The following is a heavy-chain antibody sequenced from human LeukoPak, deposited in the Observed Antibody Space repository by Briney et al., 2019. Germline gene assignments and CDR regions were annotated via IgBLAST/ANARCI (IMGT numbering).Heavy chain of an antibody. CDR2: IDPNSGDT. J-gene: IGHJ4*02. V-gene: IGHV1-2*02. Sequence: ASVKVSCKASGYTFTDFFFHWVRQAPGQELEWVGWIDPNSGDTNYAQKFQGRVTMTRDTSINTAYMDLTRLRSDDTAVYFCARRSSVVSSLYYWGQGTLVTVSS. CDR3: ARRSSVVSSLYY. D-gene: IGHD3-16*02. CDR1: GYTFTDFF.